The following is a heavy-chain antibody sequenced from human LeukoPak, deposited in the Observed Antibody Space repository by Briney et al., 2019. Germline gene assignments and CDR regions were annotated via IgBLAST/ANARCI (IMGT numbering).Heavy chain of an antibody. CDR1: GLTFSSSW. V-gene: IGHV3-7*01. CDR2: IKEDASET. J-gene: IGHJ4*02. D-gene: IGHD1-26*01. CDR3: TRGSPLDY. Sequence: GGSLRLSCAASGLTFSSSWMTWVRQAPGKGLEWVANIKEDASETNYVGSAMGRFAISRDNAKNTLYLQMNSLRVEDTAIYYCTRGSPLDYWGQGTQVTVSS.